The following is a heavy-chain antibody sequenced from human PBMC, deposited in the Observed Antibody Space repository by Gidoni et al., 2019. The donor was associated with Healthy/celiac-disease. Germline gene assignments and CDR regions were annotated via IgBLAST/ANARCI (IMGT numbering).Heavy chain of an antibody. CDR2: INPNSGGT. CDR1: GYTFTGYY. D-gene: IGHD5-12*01. CDR3: ASFYLGGYSGPNGGYYYYYGMDV. J-gene: IGHJ6*02. V-gene: IGHV1-2*02. Sequence: QVQLVQSGAEVKTPGASVKVSCKASGYTFTGYYIHWVRQAPGQGLEWMGWINPNSGGTNYAQKFQGRVTMTRDTSISTAYMELSRLRSDDTAVYYCASFYLGGYSGPNGGYYYYYGMDVWGQGTTVTVSS.